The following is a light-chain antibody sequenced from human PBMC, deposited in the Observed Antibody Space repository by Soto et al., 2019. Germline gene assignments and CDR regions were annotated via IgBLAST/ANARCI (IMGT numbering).Light chain of an antibody. CDR1: SSDVGGYNY. J-gene: IGLJ2*01. V-gene: IGLV2-23*01. Sequence: QSVLTQPASVSGSPGQSITISCTGTSSDVGGYNYVSWYQHHPGKAPKLMIYEGSQRPSGVSNRFSGSKSGNTASLTISGLQAEDEADYYCCSYAGSRTVIFGGGTKLTVL. CDR3: CSYAGSRTVI. CDR2: EGS.